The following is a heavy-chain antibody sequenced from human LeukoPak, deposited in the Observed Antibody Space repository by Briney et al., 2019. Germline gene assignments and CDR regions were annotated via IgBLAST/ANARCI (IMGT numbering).Heavy chain of an antibody. J-gene: IGHJ4*02. CDR1: GFTFSDYY. CDR3: ARGRYCSGGRCYSDFDY. V-gene: IGHV3-11*06. Sequence: GGSLTLSCAASGFTFSDYYMSWIRQAPGKGLEWVSYISSASSYTNYADSVKGRFTISRDNAKNSLYLQMNSLRGEDTAVYYCARGRYCSGGRCYSDFDYWGQGTLVTVFS. D-gene: IGHD2-15*01. CDR2: ISSASSYT.